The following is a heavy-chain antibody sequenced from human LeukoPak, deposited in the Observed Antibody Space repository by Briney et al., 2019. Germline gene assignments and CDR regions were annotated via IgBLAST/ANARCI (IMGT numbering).Heavy chain of an antibody. CDR3: AKRVSSGYHRYFDY. V-gene: IGHV3-23*01. CDR1: GFTFSSYA. Sequence: GGSLRLSCAASGFTFSSYAMSWVRQAPGKGLEWVSAISGSGGSTYYADSVKGRLTISRDNSKNTLYLQMNSLRAEDTAVYYCAKRVSSGYHRYFDYWGQEPWSPSPQ. J-gene: IGHJ4*01. D-gene: IGHD3-22*01. CDR2: ISGSGGST.